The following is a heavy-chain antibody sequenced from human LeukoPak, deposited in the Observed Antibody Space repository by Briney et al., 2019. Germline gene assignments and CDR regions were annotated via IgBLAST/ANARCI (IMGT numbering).Heavy chain of an antibody. Sequence: PGRSLRLSCAASGFSFSTYAMHWVRQASGRGLEWVAVISHDGNNRYYADSVKGRFTVSRDNSKNTLHLQMYSLRAEDTAVYYCARPYCSSSSCYDVYYYCMDVWGKGTTVTV. J-gene: IGHJ6*03. V-gene: IGHV3-30*04. CDR1: GFSFSTYA. CDR2: ISHDGNNR. D-gene: IGHD2-2*01. CDR3: ARPYCSSSSCYDVYYYCMDV.